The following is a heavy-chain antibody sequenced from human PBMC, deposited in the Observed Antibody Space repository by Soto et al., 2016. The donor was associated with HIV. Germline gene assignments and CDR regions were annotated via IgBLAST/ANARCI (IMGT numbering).Heavy chain of an antibody. Sequence: EVQLVESGGGLVQPGGSLRLSCAASGFTVSSNYMSWVRQAPGKGLEWVSVIYSGGSTYYADSVKGRFTISRDNPKDTLYLQMNSLRAEDTAVYYCARHYGDYYYGMDVWGQGTTVTVSS. J-gene: IGHJ6*02. CDR2: IYSGGST. CDR3: ARHYGDYYYGMDV. D-gene: IGHD4-17*01. CDR1: GFTVSSNY. V-gene: IGHV3-66*04.